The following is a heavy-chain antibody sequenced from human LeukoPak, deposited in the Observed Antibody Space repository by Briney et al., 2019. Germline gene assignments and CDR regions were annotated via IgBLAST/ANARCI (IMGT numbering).Heavy chain of an antibody. V-gene: IGHV4-59*01. CDR3: ARAPLTYYYDSSGYPPTYYFDY. J-gene: IGHJ4*02. D-gene: IGHD3-22*01. CDR2: IYYSGST. CDR1: GGSISSYY. Sequence: SETLSLTCTVSGGSISSYYWSWIRQPPGKGLEWIGYIYYSGSTNYNPSLKSRVTISVDTSKNQFSLKLSSVTAADTAVYYCARAPLTYYYDSSGYPPTYYFDYWGQGTLVTVSS.